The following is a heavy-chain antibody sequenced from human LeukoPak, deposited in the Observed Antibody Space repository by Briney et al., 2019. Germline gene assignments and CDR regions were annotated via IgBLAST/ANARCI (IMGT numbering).Heavy chain of an antibody. D-gene: IGHD4-23*01. Sequence: SETLSLTCTVSGGSISSYYWSWIRQPPGKGLEWIGYIYCSGSTNYNPSLKSRVTISVDTSKNQFSLKLSSVTAADTAVYYCARDNNGGYLDYWGQGTLVTVSS. CDR3: ARDNNGGYLDY. CDR2: IYCSGST. V-gene: IGHV4-59*01. J-gene: IGHJ4*02. CDR1: GGSISSYY.